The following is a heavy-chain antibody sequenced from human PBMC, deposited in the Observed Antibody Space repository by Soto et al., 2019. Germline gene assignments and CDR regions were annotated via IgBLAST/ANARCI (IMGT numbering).Heavy chain of an antibody. CDR2: LSSSSSYI. V-gene: IGHV3-21*04. CDR1: GFTFSNYY. Sequence: PGGSLRLSCVASGFTFSNYYMNWVRQAPGKGLEWVSSLSSSSSYIYYADSVKGRFTISRDNAKNSLYLQMNSLRAEDTAVYFCATFTFGRPFETWGQRTM. J-gene: IGHJ3*02. D-gene: IGHD3-16*01. CDR3: ATFTFGRPFET.